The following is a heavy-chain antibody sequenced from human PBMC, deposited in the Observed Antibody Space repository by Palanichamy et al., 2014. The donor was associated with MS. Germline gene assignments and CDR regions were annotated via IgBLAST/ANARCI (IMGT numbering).Heavy chain of an antibody. Sequence: QVQLVQSGAELKKPGASVRVSCKASGYTFTTYDLSWVRQATGQGLEWLGWMSPKSGNTGYAQKFQGRVTMTRDISINTAYMELTSLTSEDTAVYYCARGEGWGATSWYIDLWGRGTLVTVHS. D-gene: IGHD6-19*01. CDR2: MSPKSGNT. J-gene: IGHJ2*01. V-gene: IGHV1-8*01. CDR3: ARGEGWGATSWYIDL. CDR1: GYTFTTYD.